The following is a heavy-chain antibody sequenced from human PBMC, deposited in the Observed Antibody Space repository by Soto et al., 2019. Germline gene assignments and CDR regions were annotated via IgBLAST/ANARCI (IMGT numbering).Heavy chain of an antibody. CDR2: ISSSGSST. CDR1: GFTFSSYS. CDR3: ARDRQLPNGDY. Sequence: PGGSLRLSCAASGFTFSSYSMNWVRQAPGKGLEWVSCISSSGSSTYYADSVKGRFTISRDNAKNTLYLQMNSLRAEDTAVYYYARDRQLPNGDYWGQGTLVTVSS. J-gene: IGHJ4*02. V-gene: IGHV3-48*01. D-gene: IGHD3-10*01.